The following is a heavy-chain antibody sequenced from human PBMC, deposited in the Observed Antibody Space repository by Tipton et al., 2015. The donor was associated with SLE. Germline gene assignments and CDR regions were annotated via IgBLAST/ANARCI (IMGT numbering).Heavy chain of an antibody. CDR1: VGSISSGDYH. D-gene: IGHD1-26*01. CDR3: ARREKWYFDL. V-gene: IGHV4-39*01. Sequence: TLSLTCIVSVGSISSGDYHWDWLRQAPGKELEWIGSVYYSGSPYYNPSLKTRITISEDASKNQFSLKVTSVTAADTAVYYCARREKWYFDLWGRGTLVTVSS. J-gene: IGHJ2*01. CDR2: VYYSGSP.